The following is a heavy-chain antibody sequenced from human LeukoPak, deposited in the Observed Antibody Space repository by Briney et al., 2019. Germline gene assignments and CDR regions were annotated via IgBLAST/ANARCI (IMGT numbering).Heavy chain of an antibody. Sequence: ASVKVSCKASGGTFSSYAISWVRQAPGQGLEWMGRIIPILGIANYAQKFQGRVTITADKSTSTAYMELSSLRSEDTAVYYCARDGLYSGYDLGDYWGQGTLVTVSS. D-gene: IGHD5-12*01. CDR1: GGTFSSYA. CDR2: IIPILGIA. J-gene: IGHJ4*02. V-gene: IGHV1-69*04. CDR3: ARDGLYSGYDLGDY.